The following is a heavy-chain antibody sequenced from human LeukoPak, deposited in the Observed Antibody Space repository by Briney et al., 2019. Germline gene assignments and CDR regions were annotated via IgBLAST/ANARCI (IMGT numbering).Heavy chain of an antibody. D-gene: IGHD6-13*01. CDR2: ISSSSSYI. CDR1: GFTFSSYS. V-gene: IGHV3-21*01. J-gene: IGHJ4*02. Sequence: GGPLRLSCAASGFTFSSYSMNWVRQAPGKGLEWVSSISSSSSYIYYADSVKGRFTISRDNAKNSLYLQMNSLRAEDTAVYYCAREKAAAGTLFDYWGQGTLVTVSS. CDR3: AREKAAAGTLFDY.